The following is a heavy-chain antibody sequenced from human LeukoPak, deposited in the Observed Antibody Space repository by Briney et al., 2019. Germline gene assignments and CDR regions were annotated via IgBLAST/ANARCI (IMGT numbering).Heavy chain of an antibody. V-gene: IGHV1-58*02. CDR3: AALPYYYDRSGYLKLTHDAFDI. J-gene: IGHJ3*02. CDR2: IVVGSGNT. Sequence: SVKVSCKASGFTFTRSTMQWVRQARGQRLEWIGWIVVGSGNTNYAQKFQERVTVTRDMSTSTAYMELRSLGSEDTAVYYCAALPYYYDRSGYLKLTHDAFDIWGQGTMVTVSS. D-gene: IGHD3-22*01. CDR1: GFTFTRST.